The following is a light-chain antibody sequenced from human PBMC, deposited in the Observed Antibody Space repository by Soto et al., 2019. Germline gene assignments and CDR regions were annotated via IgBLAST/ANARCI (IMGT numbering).Light chain of an antibody. V-gene: IGLV8-61*01. CDR3: VLYMGSGISL. Sequence: QAVVTQEPSLSVSPGGTVTLTCGLNSGSVSATYYPSWYQQTPGQAPRTLIYSTKTRSSGVPDRFSGSILGNKAALTITGAQADDESDYYCVLYMGSGISLFGGGTKVTVL. J-gene: IGLJ2*01. CDR2: STK. CDR1: SGSVSATYY.